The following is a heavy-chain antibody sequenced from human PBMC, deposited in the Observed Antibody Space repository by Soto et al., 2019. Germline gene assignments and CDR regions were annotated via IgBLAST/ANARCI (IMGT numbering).Heavy chain of an antibody. CDR2: INAGNGNT. CDR3: ARAFYCSSTSCYLRGDYSFDY. CDR1: GYTFTSYA. V-gene: IGHV1-3*01. D-gene: IGHD2-2*01. Sequence: QVQLVQSGAEVKKPGASVKDSCKASGYTFTSYAMHWVRQAPGQRLEWMGWINAGNGNTKYSQKFQGRVTITRDTSASTAYMKLSSLRSEDTAVYYCARAFYCSSTSCYLRGDYSFDYWGQGTLVTVSS. J-gene: IGHJ4*02.